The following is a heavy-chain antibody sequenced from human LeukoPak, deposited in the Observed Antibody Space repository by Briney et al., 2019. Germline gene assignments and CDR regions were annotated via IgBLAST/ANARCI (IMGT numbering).Heavy chain of an antibody. Sequence: PGGSLRLSCAASGFTFSSSWMSWVRQAPGKGLEWVANINQDGSEKYCVDSVKGRFTISRDNAKNSLYLQMNSLRAEDTAVYYCAGRPSSTIPWGQGTLATVSS. CDR1: GFTFSSSW. CDR3: AGRPSSTIP. D-gene: IGHD5/OR15-5a*01. V-gene: IGHV3-7*01. CDR2: INQDGSEK. J-gene: IGHJ4*02.